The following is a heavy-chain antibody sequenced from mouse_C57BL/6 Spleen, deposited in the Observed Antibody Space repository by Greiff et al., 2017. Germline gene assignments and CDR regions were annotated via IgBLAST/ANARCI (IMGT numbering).Heavy chain of an antibody. CDR3: ASPTTVVAGGTAWFAY. CDR1: GYTFTSYG. J-gene: IGHJ3*01. D-gene: IGHD1-1*01. Sequence: VQLQQSGAELARPGASVKLSCKASGYTFTSYGISWVKQRTGQGLEWIGEIYPRSGNTYYNEKFKGKATLPAANSYSPASMELRSRTSEDSAVYLCASPTTVVAGGTAWFAYGGQGTLVTVSA. V-gene: IGHV1-81*01. CDR2: IYPRSGNT.